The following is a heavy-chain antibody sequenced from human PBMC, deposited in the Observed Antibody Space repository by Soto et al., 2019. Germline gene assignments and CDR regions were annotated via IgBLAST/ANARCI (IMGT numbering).Heavy chain of an antibody. J-gene: IGHJ4*02. CDR3: DRVALEMATILFAY. CDR1: GYTFTSYV. CDR2: TSAYNGNT. V-gene: IGHV1-18*01. Sequence: ASVNGSCKASGYTFTSYVASWVRQAPGQGLEWMGWTSAYNGNTNYAQKLQGRVTMTTDTSTSTAHTALRTLRTDDTAVYDGDRVALEMATILFAYWGQGTLVPVSS. D-gene: IGHD5-12*01.